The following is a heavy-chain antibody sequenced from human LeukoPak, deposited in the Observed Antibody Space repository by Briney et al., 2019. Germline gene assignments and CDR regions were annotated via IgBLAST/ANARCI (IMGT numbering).Heavy chain of an antibody. J-gene: IGHJ2*01. Sequence: PGGSLRLSCAASGFTLSSYSMNWVRQAPGKGPEGVSYISSTSSSIYYADSVEGRFTISRDNAKNSLYLQMNSLRAEDTAVYYCARDLDGNSIWYFDLWGRGTLVTVSS. CDR1: GFTLSSYS. CDR2: ISSTSSSI. D-gene: IGHD4-23*01. V-gene: IGHV3-48*01. CDR3: ARDLDGNSIWYFDL.